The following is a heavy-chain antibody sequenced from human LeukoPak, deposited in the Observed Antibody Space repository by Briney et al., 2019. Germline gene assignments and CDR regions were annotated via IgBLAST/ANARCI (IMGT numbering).Heavy chain of an antibody. CDR3: VRDPNKPPNYYDDSGYSGY. CDR1: GFTFSSYG. Sequence: PGRSLRLSCAASGFTFSSYGMHWVRQAPGKGLEWVAVISYDGSNKYYADSVKGRFTISRDNAKNTLYLQMNSLRAEDTAVYYCVRDPNKPPNYYDDSGYSGYWGQGTLVTVSS. V-gene: IGHV3-30*03. D-gene: IGHD3-22*01. CDR2: ISYDGSNK. J-gene: IGHJ4*02.